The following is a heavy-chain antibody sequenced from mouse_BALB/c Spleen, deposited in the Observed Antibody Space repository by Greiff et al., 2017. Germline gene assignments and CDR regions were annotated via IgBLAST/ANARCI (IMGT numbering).Heavy chain of an antibody. CDR1: GYTFTSYW. CDR3: TRKSYRYDERAFAY. J-gene: IGHJ3*01. V-gene: IGHV1-5*01. D-gene: IGHD2-14*01. Sequence: VQLQQSGTVLARPGASVKMSCKASGYTFTSYWMHWVKQRPGQGLEWIGAIYPGNSDTSYNQKFKGKAKLTAVTSTSTAYMELSSLTNEDSAVYYCTRKSYRYDERAFAYWGQGTLVTVSA. CDR2: IYPGNSDT.